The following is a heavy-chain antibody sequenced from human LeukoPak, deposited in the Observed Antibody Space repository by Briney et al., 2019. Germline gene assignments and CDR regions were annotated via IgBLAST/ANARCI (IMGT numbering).Heavy chain of an antibody. Sequence: GGSLRLSCAASGFTFSSYEMNWVRQAPGRGLEWVSYISSSGSTIYYADSVKGRFTISRDNAKNSLYLQMNSLRAEDTAVYYCARVGPWVNPDYYYYYMDVWGKGTTVTVS. D-gene: IGHD1-14*01. CDR2: ISSSGSTI. CDR1: GFTFSSYE. V-gene: IGHV3-48*03. CDR3: ARVGPWVNPDYYYYYMDV. J-gene: IGHJ6*03.